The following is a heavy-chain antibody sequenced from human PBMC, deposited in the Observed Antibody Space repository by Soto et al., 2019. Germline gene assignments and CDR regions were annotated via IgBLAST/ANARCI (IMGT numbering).Heavy chain of an antibody. CDR1: GFTFSSYA. V-gene: IGHV3-30-3*01. J-gene: IGHJ4*02. CDR3: ARVRKIYGSWSYTPSFGY. D-gene: IGHD3-10*01. Sequence: QVQLVEAGGGVVQPGRSLRLSCAASGFTFSSYAMHWVRQAPGKGLEWVAVISYDGSNKYYADSVKGRFTISRDNSKNTLYLQMNSLRAEDTAVYYCARVRKIYGSWSYTPSFGYWGQGTLVTVSS. CDR2: ISYDGSNK.